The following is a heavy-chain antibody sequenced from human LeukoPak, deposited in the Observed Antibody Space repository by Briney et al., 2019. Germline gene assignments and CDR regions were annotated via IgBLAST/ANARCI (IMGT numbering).Heavy chain of an antibody. Sequence: GGSLRLSCAASGFTFTRYSMTWVRQAPGKGLEWVSSISSSGSYIFYAQSVEGRFIISRDNAKNSHYLQMSSLRVDDTAVYFCARGTYRSSSPSIGMPYYLDYWGQGILVTVSS. CDR1: GFTFTRYS. D-gene: IGHD6-6*01. V-gene: IGHV3-21*01. CDR3: ARGTYRSSSPSIGMPYYLDY. CDR2: ISSSGSYI. J-gene: IGHJ4*02.